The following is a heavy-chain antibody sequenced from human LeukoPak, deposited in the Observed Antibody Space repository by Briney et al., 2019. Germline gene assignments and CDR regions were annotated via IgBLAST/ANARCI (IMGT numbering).Heavy chain of an antibody. CDR1: GFTFSSYW. V-gene: IGHV3-7*01. CDR3: ARDGGELWPLDE. J-gene: IGHJ4*02. CDR2: IKPDGSET. Sequence: GGSLRLSCAASGFTFSSYWMSWVRQSPRKGLDWVANIKPDGSETNYLDSVKGRFTISRDNARDSLFLEMNNLRVDDTAVYYCARDGGELWPLDEWGQGILVTVSS. D-gene: IGHD3-10*01.